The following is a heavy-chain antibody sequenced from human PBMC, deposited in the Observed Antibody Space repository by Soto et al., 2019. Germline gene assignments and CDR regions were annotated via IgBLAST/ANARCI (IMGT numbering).Heavy chain of an antibody. CDR1: GGTFSSYA. Sequence: QVQLVQSGAEVKKPGSSVKVSCKASGGTFSSYAISWVRQAPGQGLEWMGNIIAFYGTANYVQKFQGRVTITADESTSTVYMEFSSLKSEDTAVYYCARGLDAWGQGTTVTVSS. J-gene: IGHJ6*02. V-gene: IGHV1-69*15. CDR2: IIAFYGTA. CDR3: ARGLDA.